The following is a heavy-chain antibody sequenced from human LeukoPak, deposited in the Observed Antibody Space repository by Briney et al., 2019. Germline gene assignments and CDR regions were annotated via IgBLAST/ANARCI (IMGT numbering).Heavy chain of an antibody. J-gene: IGHJ4*02. CDR1: GYTFTSYD. D-gene: IGHD6-19*01. CDR3: ARGRVAAPGY. V-gene: IGHV1-8*01. CDR2: MNPNSGNT. Sequence: ASVTVSCKASGYTFTSYDINWVRQATGQGLAWMGWMNPNSGNTGYAQKFQGRVTMTRDTSISTAYMELSSLRSEDTAVYYCARGRVAAPGYWGQGTLVTVSS.